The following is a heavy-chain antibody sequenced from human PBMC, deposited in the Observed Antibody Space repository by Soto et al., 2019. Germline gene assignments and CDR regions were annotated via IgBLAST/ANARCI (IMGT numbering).Heavy chain of an antibody. Sequence: QLQVQESGPGLVKPSETLSLTCSVSGGSLSNNDYWAWIRQPPGKGLEWVGSTFYGGTTYYSPSLKSRLSIFGEASKNPISLKLSSVTAADTAVYYCAKVGGWDYYYYLDVWGKGTTVTVSS. J-gene: IGHJ6*03. D-gene: IGHD6-19*01. CDR2: TFYGGTT. V-gene: IGHV4-39*02. CDR3: AKVGGWDYYYYLDV. CDR1: GGSLSNNDY.